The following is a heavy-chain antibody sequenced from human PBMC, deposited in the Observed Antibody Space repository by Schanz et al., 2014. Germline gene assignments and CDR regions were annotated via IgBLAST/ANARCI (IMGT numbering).Heavy chain of an antibody. CDR2: ISGSNGNT. D-gene: IGHD2-21*01. J-gene: IGHJ4*02. CDR1: GYTFISYG. Sequence: QVQLVQSGAEVKKPGASVKVSCKASGYTFISYGISWVRQAPGQGLEWLGWISGSNGNTNYTQKFQGRVTMTIDPYTSTAYMELRSLRSDDTAVFYCARDRLECGAECYSVEVFEIWGQGTLVIVSS. V-gene: IGHV1-18*01. CDR3: ARDRLECGAECYSVEVFEI.